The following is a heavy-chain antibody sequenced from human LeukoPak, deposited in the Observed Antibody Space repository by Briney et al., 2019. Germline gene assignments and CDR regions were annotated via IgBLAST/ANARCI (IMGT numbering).Heavy chain of an antibody. D-gene: IGHD3-22*01. Sequence: GGSLRLSCAASGFTFSRFWMHWVRQAPGMGLVWVSRTNEDGTIINYADSAKGRFTLSRDNAKSTAYLQMNSLRSEDTAVYYCARNDPDSSEDWGQGTLVTVSS. CDR3: ARNDPDSSED. J-gene: IGHJ4*02. CDR1: GFTFSRFW. CDR2: TNEDGTII. V-gene: IGHV3-74*01.